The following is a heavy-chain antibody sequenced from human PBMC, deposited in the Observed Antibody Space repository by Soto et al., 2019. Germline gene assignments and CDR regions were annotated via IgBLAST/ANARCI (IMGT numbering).Heavy chain of an antibody. CDR2: ISYDGSNK. Sequence: PGGSLRLSCAASGFTFSEYSMHWVRQAPGKGLEWVAGISYDGSNKYFADSVKGRFTISRDNSKNTLYLQMNSLRAEDTAVYYCAKEFLPSYFYGMDVWGQGTTVTVSS. D-gene: IGHD2-21*01. CDR1: GFTFSEYS. CDR3: AKEFLPSYFYGMDV. J-gene: IGHJ6*02. V-gene: IGHV3-30*18.